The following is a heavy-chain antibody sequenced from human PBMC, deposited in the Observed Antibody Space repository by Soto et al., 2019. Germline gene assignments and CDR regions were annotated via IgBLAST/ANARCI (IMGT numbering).Heavy chain of an antibody. D-gene: IGHD3-10*01. Sequence: QVQLVQSGAEEKKPGASVKVSCKASGYTFTSYAMHWVCQAPGQRLEWMGWINVGNGNTKYSEKFQGRVTINRDTSASTAYMELSSLRSEDTAVYYCARRGDGMDVWGQGTTVTVSS. V-gene: IGHV1-3*05. CDR1: GYTFTSYA. CDR3: ARRGDGMDV. CDR2: INVGNGNT. J-gene: IGHJ6*02.